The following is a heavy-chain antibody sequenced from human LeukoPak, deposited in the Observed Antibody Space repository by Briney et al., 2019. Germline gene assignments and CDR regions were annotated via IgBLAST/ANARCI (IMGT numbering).Heavy chain of an antibody. Sequence: SETLSLTCAVYGGSFSGYYWSWIRQPPGKGLEWIGEINHSGSTSYNPPLKSRVTISVDTSKNQFSLKLSSVTAADTAVYYCARIRLAVTSVLIDYWGQGTLVTVSS. J-gene: IGHJ4*02. CDR2: INHSGST. D-gene: IGHD4-17*01. V-gene: IGHV4-34*01. CDR3: ARIRLAVTSVLIDY. CDR1: GGSFSGYY.